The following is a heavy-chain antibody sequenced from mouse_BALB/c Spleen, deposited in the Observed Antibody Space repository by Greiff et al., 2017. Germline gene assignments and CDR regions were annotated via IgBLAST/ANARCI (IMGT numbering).Heavy chain of an antibody. Sequence: VQLQQSGAELVKPGASVKLSCTASGFTITDSYMHWVKQRPEQGLEWIGRIDPANGNTKYDPKFQGKATITADTSSNTAYLQLTSLTSEDTAVYYCATSMIREGWFAYWGQGTLVTVSA. V-gene: IGHV14-3*02. CDR3: ATSMIREGWFAY. D-gene: IGHD2-10*02. CDR1: GFTITDSY. J-gene: IGHJ3*01. CDR2: IDPANGNT.